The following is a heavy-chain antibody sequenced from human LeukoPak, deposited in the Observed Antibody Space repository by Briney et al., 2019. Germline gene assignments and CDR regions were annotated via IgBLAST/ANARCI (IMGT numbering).Heavy chain of an antibody. CDR1: GFTFSSYA. J-gene: IGHJ4*02. CDR3: ARSTAVAGLLDY. D-gene: IGHD6-19*01. Sequence: GGSLRLSCAASGFTFSSYAMHWVRQSPGKGLEWEAVISYDGSNKYYADSVKGRFTISRDNSKNTLYLQMNSLRAEDTAVYYCARSTAVAGLLDYWGQGTLVSVSS. CDR2: ISYDGSNK. V-gene: IGHV3-30-3*01.